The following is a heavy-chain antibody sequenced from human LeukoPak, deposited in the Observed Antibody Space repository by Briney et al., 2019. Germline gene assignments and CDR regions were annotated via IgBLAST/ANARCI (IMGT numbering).Heavy chain of an antibody. CDR3: ARDFGMTTANEY. CDR2: ISSSSSYI. V-gene: IGHV3-21*01. Sequence: GGSLRLSCAASGFTFSSYSMNWVRQAPGKGLEWVSSISSSSSYIYYADSVKGRFTISRDNAKNSLYLQMNSLRAEDTAVYYCARDFGMTTANEYWGQGTLVTVSS. D-gene: IGHD4-17*01. J-gene: IGHJ4*02. CDR1: GFTFSSYS.